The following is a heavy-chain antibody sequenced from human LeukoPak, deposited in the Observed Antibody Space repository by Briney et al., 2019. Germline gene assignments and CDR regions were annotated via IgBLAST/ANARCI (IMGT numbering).Heavy chain of an antibody. CDR3: ARDDVASVFDY. Sequence: GRSLRLSCAASGFAFSSYGMHWVRQAPGKGLEWVAVISYDGSRKHYGDSVQGRFSISRDNSKNTLYLQMNSLRAEDTAIYYCARDDVASVFDYWGQGTLVTVSS. V-gene: IGHV3-30*03. J-gene: IGHJ4*02. CDR2: ISYDGSRK. CDR1: GFAFSSYG.